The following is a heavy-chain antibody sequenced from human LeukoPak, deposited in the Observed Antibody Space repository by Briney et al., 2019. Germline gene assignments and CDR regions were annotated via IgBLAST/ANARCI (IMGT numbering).Heavy chain of an antibody. CDR3: ATFRASSSRHNYPYYYYYMDV. V-gene: IGHV3-11*01. J-gene: IGHJ6*03. CDR1: GFTFSDYY. D-gene: IGHD6-13*01. CDR2: ISSSGSTI. Sequence: PGGSLRLSCAASGFTFSDYYMSWIRQAPGKGLEWVSYISSSGSTIYYADSVKGRVTISRDNAKNSLYLQMNSLRAEDTAVYYCATFRASSSRHNYPYYYYYMDVWGKGTTVTVSS.